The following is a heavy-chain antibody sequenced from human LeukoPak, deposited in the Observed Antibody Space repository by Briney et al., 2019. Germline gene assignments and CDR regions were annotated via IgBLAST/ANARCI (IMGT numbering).Heavy chain of an antibody. Sequence: KTSETLSLTCTVSGGSISSYYWSWIRQPPGKGLEWIGYIYYSGSTNYNPSLKSRVTISVDTSKNQFSLKLSSVTAADTAVYYCARFKGLRFLEWSLGYWGQGTLVTVSS. V-gene: IGHV4-59*01. CDR2: IYYSGST. CDR3: ARFKGLRFLEWSLGY. J-gene: IGHJ4*02. D-gene: IGHD3-3*01. CDR1: GGSISSYY.